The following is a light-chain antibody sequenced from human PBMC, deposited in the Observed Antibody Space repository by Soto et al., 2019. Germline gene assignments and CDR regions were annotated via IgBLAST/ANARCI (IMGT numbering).Light chain of an antibody. CDR1: QSISSSY. Sequence: IVLTQSPGTLSLSPGERATLSCRASQSISSSYLAWYQQKPGQAPRLLIYGASSRATGIPDRFSGSGSGTDFTLTISRLEPEDFAVYYCQQYGSPPPLTFGGGTKVEIK. V-gene: IGKV3-20*01. CDR2: GAS. CDR3: QQYGSPPPLT. J-gene: IGKJ4*01.